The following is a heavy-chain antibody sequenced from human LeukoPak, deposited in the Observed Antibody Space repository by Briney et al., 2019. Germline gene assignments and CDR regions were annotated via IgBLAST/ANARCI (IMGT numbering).Heavy chain of an antibody. V-gene: IGHV1-18*01. CDR3: ARAGSGSGWYFDY. Sequence: ASVKVSCKASGYDFTSVGITWVRQAPGQGLEWMGWISPYNGNTRYVQKLQGRVTMTTDTSTSTAYMELRSLRFEDTAVYYCARAGSGSGWYFDYWGQGTLVTVSS. D-gene: IGHD6-19*01. CDR1: GYDFTSVG. J-gene: IGHJ4*02. CDR2: ISPYNGNT.